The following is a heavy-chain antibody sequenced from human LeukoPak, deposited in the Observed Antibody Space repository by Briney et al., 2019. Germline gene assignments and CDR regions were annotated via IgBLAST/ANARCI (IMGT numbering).Heavy chain of an antibody. D-gene: IGHD3-10*01. CDR2: ISNNGGTT. V-gene: IGHV3-64*01. J-gene: IGHJ4*02. CDR1: GFTFSIYA. CDR3: ARVNGSGSYYDY. Sequence: SGGSLRLSCAASGFTFSIYAMHWVRQAPGKGLEYVSAISNNGGTTYYANSVRGRFTISRDNSKNTLYLQMGSLRAEDRAVYYCARVNGSGSYYDYWGQGTLVTVSS.